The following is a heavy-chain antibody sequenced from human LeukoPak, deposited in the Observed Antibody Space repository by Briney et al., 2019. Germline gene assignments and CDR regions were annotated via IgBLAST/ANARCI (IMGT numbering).Heavy chain of an antibody. Sequence: GSLRLSCAASGFTFSNAWMSWVRQAPGKGLEWVGRIKSKTDGGTTDYAAPVKGRFTISRDDSKNTLYLQMNSLKTEDTAVYYCTTEDGIAAAYEAFDIWGQGTMVTVSS. J-gene: IGHJ3*02. CDR3: TTEDGIAAAYEAFDI. CDR2: IKSKTDGGTT. D-gene: IGHD6-13*01. V-gene: IGHV3-15*01. CDR1: GFTFSNAW.